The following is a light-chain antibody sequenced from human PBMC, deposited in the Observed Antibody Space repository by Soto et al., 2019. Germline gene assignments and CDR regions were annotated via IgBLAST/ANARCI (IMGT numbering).Light chain of an antibody. Sequence: EIVLTQSPGTLSLSPGERATLSCRASQSVSNNYLAWYQQKPGQAPRLLIYGASNRATGIPDRFSGRGSGTDFTLTISRLEPEDVAVYYCQQYCSAGTFGQGTKVEIK. CDR3: QQYCSAGT. J-gene: IGKJ1*01. V-gene: IGKV3-20*01. CDR2: GAS. CDR1: QSVSNNY.